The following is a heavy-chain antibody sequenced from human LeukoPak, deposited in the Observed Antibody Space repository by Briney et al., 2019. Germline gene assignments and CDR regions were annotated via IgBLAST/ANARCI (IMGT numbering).Heavy chain of an antibody. CDR2: IYYSGRT. D-gene: IGHD3-3*01. CDR3: ARDRYDSYPMDV. Sequence: SETLSLTCPVSGGSISSGDYYWSWIRQHPGKGLEWIGYIYYSGRTYYNPSLKSRVTISVDTSKNQFSLKLNSVTAADTAVYYCARDRYDSYPMDVWGQGTTVTVSS. J-gene: IGHJ6*02. CDR1: GGSISSGDYY. V-gene: IGHV4-31*03.